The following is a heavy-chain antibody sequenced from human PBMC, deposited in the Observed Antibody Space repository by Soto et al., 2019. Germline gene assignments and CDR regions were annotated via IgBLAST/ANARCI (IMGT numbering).Heavy chain of an antibody. V-gene: IGHV4-4*02. CDR2: IYHAGSP. Sequence: GGSIRSSSWWTWLRQSPGKGLEWIGEIYHAGSPNYNPSFQSRVTISADTSKNFFSLRLTSVTAADTAIYYCARASSFRGDFHVWGQGTAVTISS. CDR3: ARASSFRGDFHV. CDR1: GGSIRSSSW. D-gene: IGHD2-21*02. J-gene: IGHJ3*01.